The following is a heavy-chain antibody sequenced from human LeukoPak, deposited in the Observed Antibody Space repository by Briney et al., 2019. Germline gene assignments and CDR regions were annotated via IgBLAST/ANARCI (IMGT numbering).Heavy chain of an antibody. CDR2: IYTSGST. D-gene: IGHD3-22*01. Sequence: PSETLSLTCTVSGGSISSYYWSWIRQPAGKGLEWIGRIYTSGSTNYNPSLKSRVTMSVDTSKNQFSLKLSSVTAADTAVYYCAREKSYYDSSGYYPIDYWGQGTLVTVSS. J-gene: IGHJ4*02. CDR1: GGSISSYY. CDR3: AREKSYYDSSGYYPIDY. V-gene: IGHV4-4*07.